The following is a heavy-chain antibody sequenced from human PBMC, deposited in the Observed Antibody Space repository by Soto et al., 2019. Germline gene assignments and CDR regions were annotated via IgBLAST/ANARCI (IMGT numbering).Heavy chain of an antibody. Sequence: GSLILSCAASGFTFSTYSRNWVRQAPGKGREWVSSISSSSSYIYYADSVEGRFTISRDNAKNSLYLQMNSLRDEDTAVYYCARDAGDSSGWRPTYYYYYGMAVWGQGTTVTVS. D-gene: IGHD6-19*01. J-gene: IGHJ6*02. CDR3: ARDAGDSSGWRPTYYYYYGMAV. CDR1: GFTFSTYS. CDR2: ISSSSSYI. V-gene: IGHV3-21*01.